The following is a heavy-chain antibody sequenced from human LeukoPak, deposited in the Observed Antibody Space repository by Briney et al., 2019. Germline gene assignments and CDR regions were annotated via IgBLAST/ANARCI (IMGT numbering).Heavy chain of an antibody. CDR3: ARVIAVAGRGDYFDY. V-gene: IGHV4-61*05. Sequence: SETLSLTCTVSGGSISSSNYYWGWIRQPPGKGLEWIGYIYYSGSTNYNPSLKSRVTISVDTSKNQFSLKLSSVTAADTAVYYCARVIAVAGRGDYFDYWGQGTLVTVSS. D-gene: IGHD6-19*01. CDR1: GGSISSSNYY. CDR2: IYYSGST. J-gene: IGHJ4*02.